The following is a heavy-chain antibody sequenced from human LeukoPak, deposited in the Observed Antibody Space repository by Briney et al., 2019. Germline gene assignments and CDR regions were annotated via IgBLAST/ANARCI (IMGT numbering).Heavy chain of an antibody. D-gene: IGHD2-2*01. J-gene: IGHJ4*02. CDR1: GFTFSSYA. V-gene: IGHV3-23*01. CDR2: ISATGGST. CDR3: AKVVTRYGEFDY. Sequence: GGSLRLSCAASGFTFSSYAMTWVRQAPGKGLEWVSAISATGGSTYYADSVKGRFTIPRDNSKKTVYLQMNSLRAEDTAVYYCAKVVTRYGEFDYWGQGTLVTVSS.